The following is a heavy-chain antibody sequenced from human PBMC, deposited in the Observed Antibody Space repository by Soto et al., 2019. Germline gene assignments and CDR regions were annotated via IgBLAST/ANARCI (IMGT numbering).Heavy chain of an antibody. CDR3: TTALYSSSPFYYYYGMDV. D-gene: IGHD6-13*01. V-gene: IGHV3-15*07. CDR1: GFTFSTAW. J-gene: IGHJ6*02. CDR2: IKSKTDGGTT. Sequence: PGGSLRLSCAASGFTFSTAWMNWVRQAPGKGLEWVGRIKSKTDGGTTDYAAPVKGRFTISRGDSKNTLYLQMNSLKTEDTAVYYCTTALYSSSPFYYYYGMDVWGQGTTVTVSS.